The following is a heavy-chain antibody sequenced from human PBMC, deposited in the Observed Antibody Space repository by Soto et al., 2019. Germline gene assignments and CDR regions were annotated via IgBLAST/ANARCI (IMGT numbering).Heavy chain of an antibody. CDR3: ARDLPGCSGGSCYHDY. V-gene: IGHV1-69*01. D-gene: IGHD2-15*01. CDR2: IIPIFGTA. Sequence: QVQLVQSGAEVKKPGSSVKVSCKASGGTFSSYAISWVRQAPGQGLEWMGGIIPIFGTANYAQKFQGRVTITADESTSTAYLELSSLRSEDTAVYYCARDLPGCSGGSCYHDYWGQGTLVTVSS. J-gene: IGHJ4*02. CDR1: GGTFSSYA.